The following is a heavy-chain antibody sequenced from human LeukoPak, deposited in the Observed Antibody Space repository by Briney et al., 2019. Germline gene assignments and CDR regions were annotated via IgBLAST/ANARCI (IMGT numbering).Heavy chain of an antibody. D-gene: IGHD3-3*01. V-gene: IGHV1-18*01. CDR1: GYTLTSYG. Sequence: ASVKVSCKASGYTLTSYGISWVRQAPGQGLEWMGWISAYNGNTNYAQKLQGRVTMTTDTSTSTAYMELRSLRSDDTAVYYCARDRPYDFWSGFQTQSNWFDPWGQGTLVTVSS. CDR2: ISAYNGNT. J-gene: IGHJ5*02. CDR3: ARDRPYDFWSGFQTQSNWFDP.